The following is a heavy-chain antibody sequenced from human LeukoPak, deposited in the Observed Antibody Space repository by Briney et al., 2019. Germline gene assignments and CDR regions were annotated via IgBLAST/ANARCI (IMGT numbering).Heavy chain of an antibody. CDR1: GGSISSSSYY. V-gene: IGHV4-39*01. CDR2: IYYSGST. J-gene: IGHJ4*02. Sequence: PSETLSLTCTVSGGSISSSSYYWGWIRQPPGKGLEWIGSIYYSGSTYYNPSLKSRVTISVDTSKNQFSLKLSSVTAADTAVYYCARQLSALYDSSGYYFDYWGQGTLVTVSS. CDR3: ARQLSALYDSSGYYFDY. D-gene: IGHD3-22*01.